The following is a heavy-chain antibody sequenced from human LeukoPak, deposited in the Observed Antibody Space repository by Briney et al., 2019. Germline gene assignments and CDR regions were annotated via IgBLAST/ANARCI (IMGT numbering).Heavy chain of an antibody. V-gene: IGHV4-34*01. CDR1: GGSFSGYY. D-gene: IGHD3-22*01. J-gene: IGHJ4*02. CDR2: INHSGST. CDR3: ARGPEVWYYYDSSGYFFDY. Sequence: NPSETLSLTCAVYGGSFSGYYWSWIRQPPGKGLEWIGEINHSGSTNYNPSLKSRVTIPVDTSKNQFSLKLSSVTAADTAVYYCARGPEVWYYYDSSGYFFDYWGQGTLVTVSS.